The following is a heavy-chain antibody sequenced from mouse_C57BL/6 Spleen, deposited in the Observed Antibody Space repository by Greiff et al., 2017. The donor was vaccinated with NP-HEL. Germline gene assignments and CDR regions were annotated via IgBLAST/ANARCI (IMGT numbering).Heavy chain of an antibody. CDR3: ARDLGDFWYFDV. V-gene: IGHV5-16*01. CDR2: INYDGSST. Sequence: EVMLVESEGGLVQPGSSMKLSCTASGFTFSDYYMAWVRQVPEKGLEWVANINYDGSSTYYLDSLKSRFIISRDNAKNILYLQMSSLKSEDTATYYCARDLGDFWYFDVWGTGTTVTVSS. J-gene: IGHJ1*03. CDR1: GFTFSDYY. D-gene: IGHD4-1*01.